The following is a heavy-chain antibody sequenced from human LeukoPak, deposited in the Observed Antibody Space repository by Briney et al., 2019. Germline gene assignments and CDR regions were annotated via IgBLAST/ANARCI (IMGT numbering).Heavy chain of an antibody. J-gene: IGHJ5*02. V-gene: IGHV4-59*08. CDR3: ARLVRGIRGYNWFDP. Sequence: SETLSLTCTVSGGSISSYYWSWIRQPPGKGLEWIGYIYYSGSTNYNPSLKSRVTISVDTSKNQFSLKLSSVTAADTAVYYCARLVRGIRGYNWFDPWGQGTLVTASS. CDR1: GGSISSYY. D-gene: IGHD3-10*01. CDR2: IYYSGST.